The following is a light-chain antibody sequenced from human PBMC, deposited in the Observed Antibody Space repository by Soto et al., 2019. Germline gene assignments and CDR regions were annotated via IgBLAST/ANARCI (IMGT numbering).Light chain of an antibody. J-gene: IGLJ1*01. V-gene: IGLV1-40*01. CDR1: SSNIGAGYD. Sequence: QSALTQPPSVSGAPGQRVTISCTGSSSNIGAGYDVHWYQQLPGTAPKLLIYDNSNRPSGVPDRFSGSKSGTSASLAITGLQAEDEAGYYCQSYDRSLSGSRVFGTGTKVTVL. CDR3: QSYDRSLSGSRV. CDR2: DNS.